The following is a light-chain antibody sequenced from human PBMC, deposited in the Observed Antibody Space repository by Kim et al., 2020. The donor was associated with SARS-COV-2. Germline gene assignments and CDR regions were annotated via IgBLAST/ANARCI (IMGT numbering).Light chain of an antibody. J-gene: IGLJ2*01. CDR2: GDD. CDR3: QSYNRDNVI. Sequence: KTVTIAWTRRSGSIDDNYVQWYQQRPGGFPTTVIYGDDQRPSGVSDRFSGSIDNSSNSASLTISGLRTEDEADYYCQSYNRDNVIFGGGTKLTVL. CDR1: SGSIDDNY. V-gene: IGLV6-57*01.